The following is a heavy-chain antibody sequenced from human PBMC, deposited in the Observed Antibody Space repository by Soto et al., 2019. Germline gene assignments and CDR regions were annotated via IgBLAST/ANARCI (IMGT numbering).Heavy chain of an antibody. CDR3: ARGHAFDFDY. V-gene: IGHV4-59*01. D-gene: IGHD3-10*01. CDR1: GGSIRNYY. Sequence: SETLSLTCTVSGGSIRNYYWSWIRQPPGKGLEWIGHIYYSGSTNYNPSLKSRVTISEDTSKNQFSLKLSSVTAADTAVYYCARGHAFDFDYRGQGTLVTVSS. J-gene: IGHJ4*02. CDR2: IYYSGST.